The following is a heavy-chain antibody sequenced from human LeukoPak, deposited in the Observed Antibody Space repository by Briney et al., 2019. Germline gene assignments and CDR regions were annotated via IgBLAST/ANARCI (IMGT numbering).Heavy chain of an antibody. V-gene: IGHV4-39*01. CDR2: IYYSGST. CDR3: ARFRFRLSFDPSGYVGRFDP. J-gene: IGHJ5*02. Sequence: PSETLSLTCTVSGGSISNSSYYWGWIRQPPGKGLEWIGSIYYSGSTYYNPSLKSRVTISVDTSKSQFSLRLSSVTAADTPVYFCARFRFRLSFDPSGYVGRFDPWGQGTLVTVSS. D-gene: IGHD3-22*01. CDR1: GGSISNSSYY.